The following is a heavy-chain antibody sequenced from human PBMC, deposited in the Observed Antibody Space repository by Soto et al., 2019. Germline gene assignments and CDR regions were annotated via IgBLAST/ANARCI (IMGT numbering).Heavy chain of an antibody. D-gene: IGHD3-9*01. CDR1: GYNFTDFS. V-gene: IGHV1-18*01. CDR2: ISPYYGNT. CDR3: ARKVLFCDF. J-gene: IGHJ4*02. Sequence: QVQLLQSGPEVTKPGASVKVSCKTSGYNFTDFSITWVRQAPGQGLEWMGWISPYYGNTKYAEKFQDRVTMTADTYTNTVYLELRTLRSGDTAIYYCARKVLFCDFWGQGALVTVSS.